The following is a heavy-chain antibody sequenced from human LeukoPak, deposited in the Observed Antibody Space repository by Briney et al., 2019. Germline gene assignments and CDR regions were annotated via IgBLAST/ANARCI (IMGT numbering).Heavy chain of an antibody. J-gene: IGHJ6*02. CDR2: VSGSGRST. CDR1: GITFSSYA. Sequence: GSLRLSCAASGITFSSYAMSWVRQAPGKGLEWVSAVSGSGRSTYYTDSVKGRFTISRDNSKNTVYLQMNSLRAEDTAVYYCAPGASGSYYYGMDVWGQGTTVTVSS. V-gene: IGHV3-23*01. CDR3: APGASGSYYYGMDV. D-gene: IGHD1-26*01.